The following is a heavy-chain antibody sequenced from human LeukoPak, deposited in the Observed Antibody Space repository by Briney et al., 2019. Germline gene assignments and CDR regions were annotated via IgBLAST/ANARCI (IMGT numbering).Heavy chain of an antibody. CDR1: GGSFSGYY. D-gene: IGHD3-3*01. CDR2: INHSGST. J-gene: IGHJ4*02. V-gene: IGHV4-34*01. CDR3: ARGRTYYDFWSGYYKGSGAGGDYFDY. Sequence: SETLSLTCAVYGGSFSGYYWSWIGQPPGKGLEWIGEINHSGSTNYNPSLKSRVTISVDTSKNQFSLKLSSVTAADTAVYYCARGRTYYDFWSGYYKGSGAGGDYFDYWGQGTLVTVSS.